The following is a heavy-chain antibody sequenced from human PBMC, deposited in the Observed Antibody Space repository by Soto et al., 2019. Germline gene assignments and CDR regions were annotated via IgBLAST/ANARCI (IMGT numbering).Heavy chain of an antibody. J-gene: IGHJ4*02. CDR1: GCTFKNYD. D-gene: IGHD3-22*01. CDR2: LNPNSGNT. V-gene: IGHV1-8*01. CDR3: VRGHNYYDSSGYYGD. Sequence: QVQLVQSGAEVKMPGASVKVSCKASGCTFKNYDINWVRQAAGQRLEWMGWLNPNSGNTGYAQKFQGRVTMTRSNSESTACMELTSLRSEDTAVYYCVRGHNYYDSSGYYGDWGQGTLVTVSS.